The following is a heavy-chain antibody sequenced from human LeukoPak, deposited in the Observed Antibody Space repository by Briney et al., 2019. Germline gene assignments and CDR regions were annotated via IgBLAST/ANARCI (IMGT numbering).Heavy chain of an antibody. Sequence: ASVKVSCKASGYTFTGYYMHWVRQAPGQGLEWTGWINPNSGGTNYAQKFQGRVTMTRDTSISTAYMELSRLRSDDTAVYYCARDRQQWLNDAFDIWGQGTMVTVSS. J-gene: IGHJ3*02. CDR1: GYTFTGYY. V-gene: IGHV1-2*02. D-gene: IGHD6-19*01. CDR2: INPNSGGT. CDR3: ARDRQQWLNDAFDI.